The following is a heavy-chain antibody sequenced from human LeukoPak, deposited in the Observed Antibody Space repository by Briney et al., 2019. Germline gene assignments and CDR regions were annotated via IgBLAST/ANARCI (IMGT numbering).Heavy chain of an antibody. Sequence: GGSLRLSCTASGFTLSSYAMTWVRQVPGKGLEWVSAISGRGGSTYYADSVKGRFTISRDNSKNTLYLQMNSLRAEDTAVYYCAKAPYDFWGGYPDYWGQGTLVTVPS. J-gene: IGHJ4*02. V-gene: IGHV3-23*01. CDR3: AKAPYDFWGGYPDY. D-gene: IGHD3-3*01. CDR1: GFTLSSYA. CDR2: ISGRGGST.